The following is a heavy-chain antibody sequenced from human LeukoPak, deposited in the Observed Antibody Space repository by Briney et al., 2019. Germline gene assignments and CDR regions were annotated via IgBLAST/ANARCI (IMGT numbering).Heavy chain of an antibody. V-gene: IGHV3-74*01. CDR2: INSDGSST. Sequence: GGSLRLSCAASGFTFSSYAMSWVRQAPGKGLVWVSRINSDGSSTSYADSVKGRFTISRDNAKNTLYLQMNSLRAEDTAVYYCARDPGSSSLDYWGQGTLVTVSS. J-gene: IGHJ4*02. D-gene: IGHD6-13*01. CDR3: ARDPGSSSLDY. CDR1: GFTFSSYA.